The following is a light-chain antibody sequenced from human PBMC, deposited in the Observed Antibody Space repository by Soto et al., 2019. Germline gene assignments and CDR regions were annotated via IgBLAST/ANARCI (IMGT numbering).Light chain of an antibody. CDR1: QSVSSN. CDR2: GAS. V-gene: IGKV3-15*01. CDR3: HQYNNWPPLT. J-gene: IGKJ4*01. Sequence: EIMMTQSPATLSVSPGERATLSCRANQSVSSNLAWYQQRPGQAPRLLIYGASTRATGIPARFSGSGSGTEFTLTISSLQSEDFAVYYCHQYNNWPPLTFGGGTKVEIK.